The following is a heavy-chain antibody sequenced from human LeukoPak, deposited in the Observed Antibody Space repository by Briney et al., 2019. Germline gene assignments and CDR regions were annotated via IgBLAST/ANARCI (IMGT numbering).Heavy chain of an antibody. D-gene: IGHD5-18*01. CDR3: AKYSYGSSDYYYYMDV. CDR2: INHSGST. Sequence: SETLSLTCTVSGGSISGYYWSWIRQPPGKGLEWIGEINHSGSTNYNPSLKSRVTISVDTSKNQFSLKLSSVTAADTAVYYCAKYSYGSSDYYYYMDVWGKGTTVTVSS. J-gene: IGHJ6*03. CDR1: GGSISGYY. V-gene: IGHV4-34*01.